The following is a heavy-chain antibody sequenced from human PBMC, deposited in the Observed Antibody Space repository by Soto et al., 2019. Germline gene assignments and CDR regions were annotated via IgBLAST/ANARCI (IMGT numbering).Heavy chain of an antibody. CDR2: ISGYNGGT. CDR3: AKNGQPPYYYYGMDV. V-gene: IGHV1-18*01. CDR1: GYTFSRYG. J-gene: IGHJ6*01. Sequence: QGQLVQSGPEVKKPGASVKVSCKTSGYTFSRYGISWVRQAPGQGLEWMGWISGYNGGTNYAQKVQGRVTMTIDTSTYTAYMELRSLTSDDTAIYYCAKNGQPPYYYYGMDVW. D-gene: IGHD2-8*01.